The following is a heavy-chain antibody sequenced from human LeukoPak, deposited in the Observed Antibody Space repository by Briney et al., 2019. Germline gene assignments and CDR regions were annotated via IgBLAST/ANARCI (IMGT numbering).Heavy chain of an antibody. CDR1: GFTFSSYA. J-gene: IGHJ5*02. D-gene: IGHD3-10*01. V-gene: IGHV3-30*04. CDR3: ARGAYGSGSYGDNWFDP. Sequence: GGSLRLSCAASGFTFSSYATHWVRQAPGKGLERVAVISYDGSNKYYADSVKGRFTISRDNSKNTLYLQMNCLRAEDRAVYYCARGAYGSGSYGDNWFDPWGQGTLVTVSS. CDR2: ISYDGSNK.